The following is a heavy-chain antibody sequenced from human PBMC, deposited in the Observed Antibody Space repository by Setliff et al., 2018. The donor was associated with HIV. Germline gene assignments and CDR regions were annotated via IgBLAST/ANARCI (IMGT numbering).Heavy chain of an antibody. CDR3: ARVDCSGGSCYSPAY. Sequence: SETLSLTCTVSGGSMSSYFWSWIRQSPGKGLEWIGYIYNSGGTNYNPSLKSRVTISLDTSKNQFSLNLTSVTAADTAVYYCARVDCSGGSCYSPAYWGQGTMVTVSS. D-gene: IGHD2-15*01. J-gene: IGHJ4*03. CDR2: IYNSGGT. V-gene: IGHV4-59*01. CDR1: GGSMSSYF.